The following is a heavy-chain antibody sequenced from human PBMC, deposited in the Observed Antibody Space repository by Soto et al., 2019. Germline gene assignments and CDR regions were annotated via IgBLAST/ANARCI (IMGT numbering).Heavy chain of an antibody. CDR3: AKTVSGYYYYYMDV. V-gene: IGHV3-23*01. J-gene: IGHJ6*03. Sequence: GGSLRLSCAASGFTFISYAMSWVRQAPGKGLEWVSAISASGGSTYYADSVKGRFTISRDNSKNTLYLQMNSLRAEDTAVYYCAKTVSGYYYYYMDVWGKGTTVTVSS. CDR2: ISASGGST. D-gene: IGHD3-10*01. CDR1: GFTFISYA.